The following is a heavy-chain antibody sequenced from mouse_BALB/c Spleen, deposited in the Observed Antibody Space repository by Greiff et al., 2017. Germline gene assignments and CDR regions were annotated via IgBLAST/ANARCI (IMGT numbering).Heavy chain of an antibody. CDR1: GFTFSSYA. CDR3: ARGGTTAPWFAY. Sequence: EVKLVESGGGLVKPGGSLKLSCAASGFTFSSYAMSWVRQTPEKRLEWVASISSGGSTYYPDSVKGRFTISRDNARNILYLQMSSLRSEDTAMYYCARGGTTAPWFAYWGQGTLVTVSA. D-gene: IGHD1-2*01. J-gene: IGHJ3*01. CDR2: ISSGGST. V-gene: IGHV5-6-5*01.